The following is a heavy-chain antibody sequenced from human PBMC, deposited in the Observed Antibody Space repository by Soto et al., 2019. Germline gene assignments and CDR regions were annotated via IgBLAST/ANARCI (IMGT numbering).Heavy chain of an antibody. CDR2: INHSGST. Sequence: LSLTCAVYGGSFSGYYWSWIRQPPGKGLEWIGEINHSGSTSYNPSLKSRVTISVDTSKNQSSLKLSSVTAADTAVYYCARVNKGYCSGGSCRVRPLWDYWGQGTLVTVSS. CDR1: GGSFSGYY. J-gene: IGHJ4*02. D-gene: IGHD2-15*01. CDR3: ARVNKGYCSGGSCRVRPLWDY. V-gene: IGHV4-34*01.